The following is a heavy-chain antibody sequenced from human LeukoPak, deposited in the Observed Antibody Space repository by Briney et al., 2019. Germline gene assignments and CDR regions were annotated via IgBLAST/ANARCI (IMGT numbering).Heavy chain of an antibody. V-gene: IGHV3-23*01. CDR2: ISGSSGST. Sequence: GGSLRLSCAASGFTFSSYAMSWVRQAPGKGLEWVSAISGSSGSTYYADSVEGRFAISRDNSKNRLYLQMNSLRAEDTAVYYCTKTTTVVVVAGTLPDYWGQGTLVTVSS. CDR3: TKTTTVVVVAGTLPDY. J-gene: IGHJ4*02. CDR1: GFTFSSYA. D-gene: IGHD2-15*01.